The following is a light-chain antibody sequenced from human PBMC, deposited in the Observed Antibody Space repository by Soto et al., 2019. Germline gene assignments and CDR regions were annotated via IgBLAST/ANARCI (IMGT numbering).Light chain of an antibody. CDR1: SSNIGNNY. CDR2: DNN. V-gene: IGLV1-51*01. J-gene: IGLJ1*01. Sequence: QSVLTRPPSVSAAPGQKVTISCSGSSSNIGNNYVSWYQQPPGTAPKLLIYDNNKRPSGIPDRFSDSKSGTSATLAITGLQTGDEADYYCGTWDSSLSAYVFGTGTKVTVL. CDR3: GTWDSSLSAYV.